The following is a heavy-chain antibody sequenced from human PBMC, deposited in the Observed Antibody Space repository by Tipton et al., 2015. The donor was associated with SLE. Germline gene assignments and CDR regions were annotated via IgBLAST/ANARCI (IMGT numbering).Heavy chain of an antibody. D-gene: IGHD3-10*01. J-gene: IGHJ2*01. Sequence: SLRLSCAASGFTFSSYVMDWVRQAPGKGLEYVSGISSNGGSTYYADSVKGRFTISRDNSKNTLYLQMGSLRAEDMAVYYCVKPEGPYGSGRPYWYFDVWGRGSLVTVSS. CDR2: ISSNGGST. CDR3: VKPEGPYGSGRPYWYFDV. V-gene: IGHV3-64*02. CDR1: GFTFSSYV.